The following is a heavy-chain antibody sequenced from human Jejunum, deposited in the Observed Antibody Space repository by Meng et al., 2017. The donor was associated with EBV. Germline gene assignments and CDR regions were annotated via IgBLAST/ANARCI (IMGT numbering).Heavy chain of an antibody. D-gene: IGHD5-12*01. V-gene: IGHV4-4*02. J-gene: IGHJ5*02. CDR1: GASISSSHW. CDR3: ATSMSGYSYGYS. Sequence: QVQVQESGPGLAQPSGTLSLTCAVPGASISSSHWWSWVRQAPGEGLEWIGEIYYTGRTNYNPSLKSRVSMSIDKSKNQFSLNLNSVTVADTAVYYCATSMSGYSYGYSWGQGTLVTVSS. CDR2: IYYTGRT.